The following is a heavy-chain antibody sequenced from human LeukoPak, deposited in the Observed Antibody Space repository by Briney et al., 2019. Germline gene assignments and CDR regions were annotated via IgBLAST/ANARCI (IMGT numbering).Heavy chain of an antibody. CDR3: ARTGLGMYSFDS. CDR2: ISYDGRNN. CDR1: GFTFSSYA. V-gene: IGHV3-30*04. D-gene: IGHD3/OR15-3a*01. Sequence: GGSLRLSCAASGFTFSSYAMHWVRQAPGKGLEWVAVISYDGRNNYYADSVKVRFTISRDNSKNTLYLQMNSLRAEDTAVFYCARTGLGMYSFDSWGQGTLVTVSS. J-gene: IGHJ4*02.